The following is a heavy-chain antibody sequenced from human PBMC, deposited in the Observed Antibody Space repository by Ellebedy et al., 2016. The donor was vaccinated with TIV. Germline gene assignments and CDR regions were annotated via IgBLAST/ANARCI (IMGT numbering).Heavy chain of an antibody. Sequence: AASVKVSCKASGYTFTTYGITWARQAPRQGLEWMGWISGYSGYTNYAQTLQGRVTMTTDTSTNTAYMHLRSLRSDDTAMYYCARVIVGTTTHIDYWGQGTLVTVSS. CDR2: ISGYSGYT. CDR1: GYTFTTYG. V-gene: IGHV1-18*01. J-gene: IGHJ4*02. CDR3: ARVIVGTTTHIDY. D-gene: IGHD1-26*01.